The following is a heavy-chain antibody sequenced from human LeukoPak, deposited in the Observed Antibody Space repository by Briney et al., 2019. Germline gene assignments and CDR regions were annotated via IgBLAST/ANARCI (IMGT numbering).Heavy chain of an antibody. J-gene: IGHJ4*02. V-gene: IGHV3-7*01. CDR2: IKKDGSEK. CDR3: ARDLSGIAGYTYARGIDY. D-gene: IGHD5-18*01. Sequence: GGSLRLSCAASGFTFSSHWMSWVRQAPGKGLEWVANIKKDGSEKYYVDAVKGRFTISRDNAKTSLYLQMNSLRAEDTAVYYCARDLSGIAGYTYARGIDYWGQGTLVTVSS. CDR1: GFTFSSHW.